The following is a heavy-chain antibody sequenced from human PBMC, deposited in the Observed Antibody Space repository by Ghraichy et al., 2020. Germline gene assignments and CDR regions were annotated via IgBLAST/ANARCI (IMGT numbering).Heavy chain of an antibody. CDR3: ARGSSGWYY. D-gene: IGHD6-19*01. V-gene: IGHV3-7*01. CDR1: GFTFSSYW. CDR2: IKQDGSEK. Sequence: LSLTCAASGFTFSSYWMSWVRQAPGKGLEWVANIKQDGSEKYYVDSVKGRFTISRDNAKNSLYLQMNSLRAEDTAVYYCARGSSGWYYWGQGTLVTVSS. J-gene: IGHJ4*02.